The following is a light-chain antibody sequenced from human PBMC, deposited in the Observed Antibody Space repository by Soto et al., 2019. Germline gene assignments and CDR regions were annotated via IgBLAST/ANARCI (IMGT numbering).Light chain of an antibody. Sequence: QSVLTQPASVSGSPGQSITISCTGTSSDVGGYNYVSWYQQHPGKAPKLMICDVSNRPSGVSNRFSGSKSGNTASLTISGLQAEDEADYYCSSYTSSSTDVFGTGTKVTVL. J-gene: IGLJ1*01. CDR2: DVS. CDR3: SSYTSSSTDV. CDR1: SSDVGGYNY. V-gene: IGLV2-14*01.